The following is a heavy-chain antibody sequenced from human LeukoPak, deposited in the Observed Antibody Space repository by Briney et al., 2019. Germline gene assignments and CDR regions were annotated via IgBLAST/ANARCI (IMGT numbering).Heavy chain of an antibody. CDR2: IYPGDSDT. CDR3: ARLHYYDSSGYYYGPIDY. J-gene: IGHJ4*02. CDR1: GYSFTSYW. D-gene: IGHD3-22*01. V-gene: IGHV5-51*01. Sequence: GESLKISCKGSGYSFTSYWIGWVRQMPGKGLEWMGIIYPGDSDTRYSPSFQGQVTISADKSISTAYLQWSSLKASDTAMCYCARLHYYDSSGYYYGPIDYWGQGTLVTVSS.